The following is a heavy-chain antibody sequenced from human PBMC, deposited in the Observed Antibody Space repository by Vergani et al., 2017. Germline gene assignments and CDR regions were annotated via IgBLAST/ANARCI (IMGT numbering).Heavy chain of an antibody. Sequence: EVHLLESGGGLIQPGGSLRLSCAASGFTFSNSAVSWVRQAPGRGLAWVSSISGPGLSTYYAASVKGRFSISRDNSKNTVFLQMHSLRAEDTAIYYCVKEKIDLGSYFFDSWGHGILVTVSS. D-gene: IGHD2/OR15-2a*01. CDR1: GFTFSNSA. CDR3: VKEKIDLGSYFFDS. V-gene: IGHV3-23*01. J-gene: IGHJ4*01. CDR2: ISGPGLST.